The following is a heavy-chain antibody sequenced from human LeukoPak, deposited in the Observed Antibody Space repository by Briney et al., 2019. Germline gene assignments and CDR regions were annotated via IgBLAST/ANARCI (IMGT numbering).Heavy chain of an antibody. V-gene: IGHV3-30*04. CDR1: GFTFSNYA. J-gene: IGHJ4*02. CDR3: AKKGYSNGWRDSYYFDC. D-gene: IGHD6-19*01. CDR2: ISHDGSNK. Sequence: GRSLRLSCAASGFTFSNYAIHWVRQAPGKGLEWVAVISHDGSNKYYADSVKGRFTISRDNSKLYLQMNSLRAEDTAVYYCAKKGYSNGWRDSYYFDCWGQGTLVTVSS.